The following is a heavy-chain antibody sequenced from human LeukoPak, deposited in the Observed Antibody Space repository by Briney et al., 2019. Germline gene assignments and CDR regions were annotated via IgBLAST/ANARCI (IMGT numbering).Heavy chain of an antibody. CDR1: GYTFTSYG. CDR3: ARDRLGGGSFPGDY. CDR2: ISAYNGNT. D-gene: IGHD2-15*01. J-gene: IGHJ4*02. Sequence: ASVKVSCKASGYTFTSYGISWVRQAPGQGLEWTGWISAYNGNTNYAQKLQGRVTMTTDTSTSTAYMELRSLRSDDTAMYYCARDRLGGGSFPGDYWGQGTLVTVSS. V-gene: IGHV1-18*01.